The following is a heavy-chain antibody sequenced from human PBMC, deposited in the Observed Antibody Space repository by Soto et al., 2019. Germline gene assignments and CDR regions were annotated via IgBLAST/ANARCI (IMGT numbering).Heavy chain of an antibody. CDR1: GFSFSSYA. V-gene: IGHV3-30-3*01. CDR2: ISHDGINK. Sequence: QVRLVESGGGVVQPGRSLRLSCTASGFSFSSYAMYWFRQPPGKGLEWVAVISHDGINKHYAVSVKGRVTVSRDNSNRSLDLQLNSLRGEDTAMYYCARDMYSSDYFVKWFEPWGQGTLVTVSS. CDR3: ARDMYSSDYFVKWFEP. D-gene: IGHD6-19*01. J-gene: IGHJ5*02.